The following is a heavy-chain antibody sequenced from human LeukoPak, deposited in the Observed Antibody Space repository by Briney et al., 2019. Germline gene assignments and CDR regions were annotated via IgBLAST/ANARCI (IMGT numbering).Heavy chain of an antibody. V-gene: IGHV4-39*07. CDR1: GGSISSSIYY. Sequence: PSETLSLTCTVSGGSISSSIYYWGWIRQPPGKGLEWIGSIYYSGSTYYNPSLKSRVTISVDTSKNQFSLKLSSVTAADTAVYYCASDSSSWHYFDYWGQGTLVTVSS. J-gene: IGHJ4*02. CDR3: ASDSSSWHYFDY. CDR2: IYYSGST. D-gene: IGHD6-13*01.